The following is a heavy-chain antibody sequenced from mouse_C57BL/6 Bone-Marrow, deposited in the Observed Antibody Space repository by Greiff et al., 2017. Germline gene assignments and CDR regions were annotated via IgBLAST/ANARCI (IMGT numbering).Heavy chain of an antibody. CDR1: GFNIKDDY. CDR2: IDPENGDT. D-gene: IGHD2-1*01. Sequence: VQLQQSGAELVRPGASVKLSCTASGFNIKDDYMHWVKQRPEQGLEWIGWIDPENGDTEYASKFQGKATITADTSSNTAYLQLSSLTSEDTAVYYCTPIDCGNYPYAMDYWGQGTSVTVSS. CDR3: TPIDCGNYPYAMDY. V-gene: IGHV14-4*01. J-gene: IGHJ4*01.